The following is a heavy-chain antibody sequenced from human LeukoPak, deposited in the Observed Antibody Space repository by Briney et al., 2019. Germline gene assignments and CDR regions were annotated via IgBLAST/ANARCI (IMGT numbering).Heavy chain of an antibody. CDR3: ARAGYDSSGYYSY. CDR1: GYIFTNYY. J-gene: IGHJ4*02. D-gene: IGHD3-22*01. V-gene: IGHV1-46*01. Sequence: ASVKVSCKASGYIFTNYYMHWVRQAPGQGLEWMGIINPSGSSTTYTQKFQGRVTMTRDTSTSTVYMEVSSLRSEDTAVYYCARAGYDSSGYYSYWGQGTLVTVSS. CDR2: INPSGSST.